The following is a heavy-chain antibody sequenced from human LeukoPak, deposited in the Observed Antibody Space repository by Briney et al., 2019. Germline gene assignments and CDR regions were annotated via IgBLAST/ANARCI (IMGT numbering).Heavy chain of an antibody. J-gene: IGHJ5*02. Sequence: PSETLSLTCAVYGGSFSGYYWSWIRQPPGKGLEWIGEINHSGSTNYNPSLKSRVTISVDTSKNQFSLKLSSVTAADTAVHYCARGRPRGFRSWFGPWGQGTLVTVSS. CDR2: INHSGST. V-gene: IGHV4-34*01. D-gene: IGHD3-10*01. CDR3: ARGRPRGFRSWFGP. CDR1: GGSFSGYY.